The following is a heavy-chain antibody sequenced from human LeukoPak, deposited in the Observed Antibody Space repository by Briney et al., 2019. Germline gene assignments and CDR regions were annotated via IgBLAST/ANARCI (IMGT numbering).Heavy chain of an antibody. J-gene: IGHJ4*02. CDR2: ISAYNGNT. Sequence: GASVKVSCKASGYTFTSDVISWVRQAPGQGLDWMGWISAYNGNTNYTQKLQGRFTMTTDTSTSTAYMELRSLRSDDTAVYYCAREDGYNGFAFDYWGQGTLVTVSS. CDR1: GYTFTSDV. V-gene: IGHV1-18*01. CDR3: AREDGYNGFAFDY. D-gene: IGHD5-24*01.